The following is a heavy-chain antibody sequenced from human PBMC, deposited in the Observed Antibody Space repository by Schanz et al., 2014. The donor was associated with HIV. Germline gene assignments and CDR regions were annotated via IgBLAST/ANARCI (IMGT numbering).Heavy chain of an antibody. J-gene: IGHJ4*02. V-gene: IGHV1-69*01. CDR3: ARSLGGVEDS. CDR1: GGTFNNYA. D-gene: IGHD3-16*01. CDR2: MPSMSGTP. Sequence: QVQLVQSGAEVKKPGSSVKVSCKASGGTFNNYAIYWVRQAPGQGLEWMGGMPSMSGTPTYAQKFQGRVTISADESSNTAYLDLPSLTSEDTAVYFCARSLGGVEDSWGQGTLVYVSS.